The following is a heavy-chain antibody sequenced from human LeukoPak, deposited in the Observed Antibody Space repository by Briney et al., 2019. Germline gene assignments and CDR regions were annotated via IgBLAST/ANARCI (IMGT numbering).Heavy chain of an antibody. CDR2: FDPEDGET. V-gene: IGHV1-24*01. Sequence: ASVKVSCKVSGYTFNELSMHWVRQAPGKGLEWMGGFDPEDGETIYAQKFQGRVTMTEDTSTDTAYMELSSLRSEDTAVYYCATEVLRYCSSTSCPWFDPWGEGTLVTVSS. CDR3: ATEVLRYCSSTSCPWFDP. CDR1: GYTFNELS. D-gene: IGHD2-2*01. J-gene: IGHJ5*02.